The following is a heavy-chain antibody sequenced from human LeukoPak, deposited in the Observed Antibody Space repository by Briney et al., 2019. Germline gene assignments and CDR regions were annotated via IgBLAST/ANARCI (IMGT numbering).Heavy chain of an antibody. J-gene: IGHJ4*02. CDR3: ARRLSLGGRHFDY. V-gene: IGHV5-51*01. CDR2: IYPGNSDT. CDR1: GYNFTNYW. Sequence: GESLKISCKGSGYNFTNYWFGWVRQMPGKGLDWMGIIYPGNSDTRYSPFFQGQVTISVDKSISTAYVHWSSLKASDTAMYYCARRLSLGGRHFDYWGQGTLVTVSS. D-gene: IGHD3-16*01.